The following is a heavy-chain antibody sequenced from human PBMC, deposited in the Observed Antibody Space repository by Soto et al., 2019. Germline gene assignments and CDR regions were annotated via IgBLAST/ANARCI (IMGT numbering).Heavy chain of an antibody. J-gene: IGHJ6*02. CDR3: ARESLGSYYGSGTSYYYYGMDV. CDR1: GFTFSSYS. Sequence: GGSLRLSCAASGFTFSSYSMNWVRQAPGKGLEWVATISSSGSQKYYVDSVRGRFIISRDNSKNTLYLQMNSLRAEDTAVYYCARESLGSYYGSGTSYYYYGMDVWGQGTTVTVSS. V-gene: IGHV3-21*04. D-gene: IGHD3-10*01. CDR2: ISSSGSQK.